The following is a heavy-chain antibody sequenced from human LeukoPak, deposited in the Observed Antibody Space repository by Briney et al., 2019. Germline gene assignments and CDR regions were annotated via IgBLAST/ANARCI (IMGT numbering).Heavy chain of an antibody. V-gene: IGHV3-20*01. CDR3: ARVIAAAGINWFDP. J-gene: IGHJ5*02. CDR1: EFTFDDYG. Sequence: GGSLRLSCAASEFTFDDYGMSWVRQAPGKGLEWVSGINWNGGSTGYADSVKGRFTISRDNAKNSLYLQMNSLRAEDTALYHCARVIAAAGINWFDPWGQGTLVTVSS. CDR2: INWNGGST. D-gene: IGHD6-13*01.